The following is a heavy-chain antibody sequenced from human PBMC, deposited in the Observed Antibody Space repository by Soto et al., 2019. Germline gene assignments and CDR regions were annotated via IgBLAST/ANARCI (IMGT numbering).Heavy chain of an antibody. CDR1: GGTFSSYA. Sequence: ASVKVSCKASGGTFSSYAISWVRQAPGQGLEWMGGIIPIFGTANYAQKFQGRVTITADESTSTAYMELSSLRSEDTAVYYCAGNRPRVRGFYLAYGVQGPWATGSP. CDR3: AGNRPRVRGFYLAY. J-gene: IGHJ4*02. CDR2: IIPIFGTA. V-gene: IGHV1-69*13. D-gene: IGHD3-10*01.